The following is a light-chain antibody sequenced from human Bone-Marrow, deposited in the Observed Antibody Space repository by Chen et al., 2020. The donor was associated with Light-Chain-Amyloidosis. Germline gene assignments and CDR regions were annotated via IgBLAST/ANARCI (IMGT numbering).Light chain of an antibody. CDR2: RDT. CDR3: QSADSSGTYEVI. CDR1: DLPPKY. J-gene: IGLJ2*01. Sequence: SYELTQPPSVSVSPGQTARITCSGDDLPPKYAHWYQQKPGQAPVLVIHRDTERPSGISERCSGYRSGTTATLTIRGVQAEDEADYHCQSADSSGTYEVIFGGGTKLTVL. V-gene: IGLV3-25*03.